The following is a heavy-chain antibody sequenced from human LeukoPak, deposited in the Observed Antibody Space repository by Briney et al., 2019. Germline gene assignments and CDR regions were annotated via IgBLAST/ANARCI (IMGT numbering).Heavy chain of an antibody. CDR1: RFTFIIYA. CDR3: AKDHSGWDY. D-gene: IGHD6-19*01. Sequence: VGALRVSCAAPRFTFIIYAVCSVRQTPRKRRERGSAISGSGGSTYYAGSVKGRFTISRDNSKNTLYLQMNSLRAEDTAVYYCAKDHSGWDYWGEGALVTVSS. J-gene: IGHJ4*02. CDR2: ISGSGGST. V-gene: IGHV3-23*01.